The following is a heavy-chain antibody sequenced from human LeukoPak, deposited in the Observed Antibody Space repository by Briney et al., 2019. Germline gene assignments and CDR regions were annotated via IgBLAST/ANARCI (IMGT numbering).Heavy chain of an antibody. J-gene: IGHJ4*02. CDR2: IIPIFGTA. V-gene: IGHV1-69*01. D-gene: IGHD1-26*01. Sequence: ASVKVSCKASGGTFSSYAISWVRQAPGQGLEWMGGIIPIFGTANYAQKFQGRVTITAGESTSTAYMELSSLRSEDTAVYYCARVEAGGSYDFDYWGQGTLVTVSS. CDR1: GGTFSSYA. CDR3: ARVEAGGSYDFDY.